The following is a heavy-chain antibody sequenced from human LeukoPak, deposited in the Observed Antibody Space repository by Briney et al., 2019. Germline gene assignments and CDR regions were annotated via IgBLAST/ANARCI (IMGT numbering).Heavy chain of an antibody. Sequence: PSETLSLTCAVYGGSFSGNYWSWIRQPPGKGLDWIGEVNHSGSTSYNPSLKSRVTMSVDTSKNQFSLKLSSVTAADTAVYYCARLYGSGSYYRHWGQGALVTVSS. V-gene: IGHV4-34*01. CDR1: GGSFSGNY. CDR3: ARLYGSGSYYRH. CDR2: VNHSGST. J-gene: IGHJ4*02. D-gene: IGHD3-10*01.